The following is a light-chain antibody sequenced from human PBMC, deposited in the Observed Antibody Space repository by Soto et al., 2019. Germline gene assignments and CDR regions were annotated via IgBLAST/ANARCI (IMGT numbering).Light chain of an antibody. V-gene: IGLV1-44*01. CDR3: AAWDDSLNGVL. J-gene: IGLJ2*01. CDR2: TYN. Sequence: QPVLTQPPSASGTPGQRVTISCSGSGSNIGSNTVNWYQQLPGTAPKLLIYTYNQRPSGVPDRFSGSKSGTSASLAISGLHYEDEDDYYCAAWDDSLNGVLFGGGTKVTVL. CDR1: GSNIGSNT.